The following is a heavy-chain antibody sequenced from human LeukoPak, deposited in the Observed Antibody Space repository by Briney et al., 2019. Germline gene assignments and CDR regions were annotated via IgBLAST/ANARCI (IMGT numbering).Heavy chain of an antibody. V-gene: IGHV3-7*01. CDR2: IREDESEK. Sequence: GGSLRLSCAASGFTFSSYGMDWVRQAPGKGLEWVANIREDESEKNYVDSVKGRFTISRDNAWNSLYLQMNSLRPEDTAVYYCASRYNWNYDAFDIWGQGTMVTVSS. J-gene: IGHJ3*02. CDR1: GFTFSSYG. CDR3: ASRYNWNYDAFDI. D-gene: IGHD1-7*01.